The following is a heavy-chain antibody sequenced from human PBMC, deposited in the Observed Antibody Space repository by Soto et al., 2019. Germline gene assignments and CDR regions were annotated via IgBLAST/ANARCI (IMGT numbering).Heavy chain of an antibody. V-gene: IGHV1-18*01. Sequence: QVQLVQSGAEVKKPGASVKVSCKASGYAFTSYGISWVRQAPGQGLEWMGWISAYNGNTNYAQKLQGRVTMTTDTSTSTAYMELRSLRSDDTAVYYCARAKDRYNWNDPFDYWGQGTLVTVSS. CDR3: ARAKDRYNWNDPFDY. D-gene: IGHD1-1*01. CDR2: ISAYNGNT. J-gene: IGHJ4*02. CDR1: GYAFTSYG.